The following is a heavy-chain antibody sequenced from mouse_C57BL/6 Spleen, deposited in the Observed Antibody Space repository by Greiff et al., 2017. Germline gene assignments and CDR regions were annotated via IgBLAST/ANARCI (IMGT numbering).Heavy chain of an antibody. V-gene: IGHV1-64*01. CDR1: GYTFTSYW. J-gene: IGHJ4*01. D-gene: IGHD1-1*01. Sequence: QVQLKQPGAELVKPGASVKLSCKASGYTFTSYWMHWVKQRPGQGLEWIGMIHPNSGSTNYNEKFKSKATLTVDKSSSTAYMQLSSLTSEDSAVYYCARLRITTVVEGYAMDYWGQGTSVTVSS. CDR2: IHPNSGST. CDR3: ARLRITTVVEGYAMDY.